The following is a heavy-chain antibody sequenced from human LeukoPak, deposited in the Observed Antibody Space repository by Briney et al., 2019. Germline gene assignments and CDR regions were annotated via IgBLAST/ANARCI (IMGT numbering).Heavy chain of an antibody. Sequence: SETLSLTCTVSGGSISSYYWSWIRQPPGKGLEWIGYIYYSGSTNYNPSLKSRVTISVDTSKNQFSLKLSSVTAADTAVYYCARENYSIDYAVDYWGQGTLVTVSS. J-gene: IGHJ4*02. D-gene: IGHD4-17*01. CDR1: GGSISSYY. V-gene: IGHV4-59*01. CDR2: IYYSGST. CDR3: ARENYSIDYAVDY.